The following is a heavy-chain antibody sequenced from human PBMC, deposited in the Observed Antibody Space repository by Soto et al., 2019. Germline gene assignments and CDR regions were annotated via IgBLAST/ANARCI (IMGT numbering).Heavy chain of an antibody. V-gene: IGHV3-23*01. D-gene: IGHD6-19*01. J-gene: IGHJ4*02. CDR2: ISCCGGST. CDR1: GFNFKKFA. Sequence: EVHLLESGGGVVQPGGSLRLSCVASGFNFKKFAMAWVRQAPGEGLEWVSGISCCGGSTSYADSAKGRFSIARDDSKNTLSLQMNSLRVEDTAQYYCAKADGEQWLVPHLDNWGQGTLVTVS. CDR3: AKADGEQWLVPHLDN.